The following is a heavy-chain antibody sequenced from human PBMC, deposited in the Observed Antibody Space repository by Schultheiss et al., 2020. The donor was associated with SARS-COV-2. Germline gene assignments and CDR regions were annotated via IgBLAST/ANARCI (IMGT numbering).Heavy chain of an antibody. CDR2: MSATGAYT. D-gene: IGHD2-15*01. V-gene: IGHV3-21*06. CDR1: GFTFSTYS. Sequence: GGSLRLSCAASGFTFSTYSMNWVRQAPGKWLEWVSYMSATGAYTYNADTVKGRFTISRDNAKNSLYLQMNSLRAEDTAVYYCVRDWAGGTFDYWGQGTLVTVSS. J-gene: IGHJ4*02. CDR3: VRDWAGGTFDY.